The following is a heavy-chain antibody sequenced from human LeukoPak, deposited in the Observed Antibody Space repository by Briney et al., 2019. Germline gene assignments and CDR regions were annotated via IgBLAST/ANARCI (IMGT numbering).Heavy chain of an antibody. CDR3: VGDPGDY. CDR1: GFSFTSYW. V-gene: IGHV3-7*01. CDR2: IKPDGSDK. J-gene: IGHJ4*02. Sequence: PGGSLRLSCAASGFSFTSYWMSWVRQAAGKGLEWVANIKPDGSDKYYVDSVKGRFTISRDNAKNSLYLEMDTLRAEDTAVYYCVGDPGDYWGQGTLVTVSS.